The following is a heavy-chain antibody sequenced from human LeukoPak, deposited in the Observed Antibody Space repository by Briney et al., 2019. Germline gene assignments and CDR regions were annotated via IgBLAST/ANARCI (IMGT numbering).Heavy chain of an antibody. CDR2: INHSGST. Sequence: KPSETLSLTCAVYGGYFSGYYWSWIRQPPGKGLEWIGEINHSGSTYYNPSLKSRVTISVDTSKNQFSLKLSSVTAADTAVYYCAREGLEWLFKGYYYYYMDVWGKGTTVTVSS. CDR3: AREGLEWLFKGYYYYYMDV. CDR1: GGYFSGYY. J-gene: IGHJ6*03. V-gene: IGHV4-34*01. D-gene: IGHD3-3*01.